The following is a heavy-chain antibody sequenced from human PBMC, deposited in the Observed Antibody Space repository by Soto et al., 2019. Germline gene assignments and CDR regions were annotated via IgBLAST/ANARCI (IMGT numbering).Heavy chain of an antibody. Sequence: ASVKVSCKASGYTFTSYAMHWVRQAPGQRLEWMGWINAGNGNTKYSQKFQGRVTITRDTSASTAYMELSSLRSEDTAVYYCARLVWLSDPLDYWGQGTLVTVSS. V-gene: IGHV1-3*01. D-gene: IGHD3-22*01. CDR1: GYTFTSYA. CDR3: ARLVWLSDPLDY. CDR2: INAGNGNT. J-gene: IGHJ4*02.